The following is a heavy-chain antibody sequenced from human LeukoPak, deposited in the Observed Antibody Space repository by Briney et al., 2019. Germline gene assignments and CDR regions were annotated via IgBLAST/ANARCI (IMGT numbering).Heavy chain of an antibody. J-gene: IGHJ3*02. CDR3: AKVDDLLDQYGSSLNAFHI. CDR2: ISYDGGNI. D-gene: IGHD6-13*01. Sequence: PGRSLRLSCAASGFTFSNYGMHWVRQAPGKGLEWVAIISYDGGNIYYADSVKGRFTISRDNSKNTLYLQMNSLRAEDTAVYSCAKVDDLLDQYGSSLNAFHIWGQGTMVTVSS. V-gene: IGHV3-30*18. CDR1: GFTFSNYG.